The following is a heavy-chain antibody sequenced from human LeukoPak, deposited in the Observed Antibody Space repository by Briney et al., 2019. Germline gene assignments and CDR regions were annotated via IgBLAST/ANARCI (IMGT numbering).Heavy chain of an antibody. CDR1: GYSFTSYW. V-gene: IGHV5-51*01. Sequence: GESLKISCKTSGYSFTSYWFTWVRQMPGKGLEWMGIIYPDDSDTTYSPSFQGQVTISADKSINPASLQWSSLKASDTAMYYCARRDYGGKHFDYWGQGTLVTVSS. CDR3: ARRDYGGKHFDY. J-gene: IGHJ4*02. CDR2: IYPDDSDT. D-gene: IGHD4-23*01.